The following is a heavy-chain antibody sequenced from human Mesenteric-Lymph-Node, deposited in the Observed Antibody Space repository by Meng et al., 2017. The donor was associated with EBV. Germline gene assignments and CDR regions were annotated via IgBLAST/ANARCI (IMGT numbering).Heavy chain of an antibody. V-gene: IGHV4-34*01. CDR2: INQSGST. CDR1: GGSISGYS. D-gene: IGHD2-15*01. Sequence: QVQLQQRGAGRLKPSETLSLTCDVYGGSISGYSWSWIRQSPGKGLEWIGEINQSGSTNYNPSLKSRVIISVDTSKNQFSLKLSSVTAADTAVYYCAIGDCNAGSCYSAFFDPWGQGTLVTVSS. CDR3: AIGDCNAGSCYSAFFDP. J-gene: IGHJ5*02.